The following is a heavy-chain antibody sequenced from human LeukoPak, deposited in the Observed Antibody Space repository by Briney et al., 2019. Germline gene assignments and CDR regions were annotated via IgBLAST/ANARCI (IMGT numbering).Heavy chain of an antibody. V-gene: IGHV1-46*01. CDR1: GYTFTSYY. J-gene: IGHJ4*02. CDR2: INPSGGST. Sequence: KTGGSLRLSCAASGYTFTSYYMHWVRQAPGQGLEWMGIINPSGGSTSYAQKFQGRVTMTRDTSTSTVYMELSSLRSEDTAVYYCARGGPTASDYWGQGTLVTVSS. CDR3: ARGGPTASDY. D-gene: IGHD3-10*01.